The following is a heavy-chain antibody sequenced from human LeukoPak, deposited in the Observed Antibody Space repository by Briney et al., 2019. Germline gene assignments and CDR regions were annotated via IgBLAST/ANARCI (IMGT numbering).Heavy chain of an antibody. CDR1: GDSVSSNSAA. V-gene: IGHV6-1*01. Sequence: SQTLSLTCAISGDSVSSNSAAWNWIRQSPSRGLEWLGRTYYRSKWYNDYAVSVKSRITINPDTSKNQFSLQLNSVTPEDTAVYYCARDSAGSYSSRWYTWFDYWGQGTLVTVSS. D-gene: IGHD6-13*01. CDR3: ARDSAGSYSSRWYTWFDY. J-gene: IGHJ4*02. CDR2: TYYRSKWYN.